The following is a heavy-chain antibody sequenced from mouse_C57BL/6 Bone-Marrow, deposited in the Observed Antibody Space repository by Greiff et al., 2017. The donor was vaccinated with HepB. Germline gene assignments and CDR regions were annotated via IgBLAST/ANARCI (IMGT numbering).Heavy chain of an antibody. CDR1: GFNIKDDY. Sequence: EVQLQQSGAELVRPGASVKLSCTASGFNIKDDYMHWVKQRPEQGLEWIGWIDPENGDTEYASKFQGKATITADTSSNTAYLQLSSLTSEDTAFYYCTSNPLYYYGSSYWYFDVWGTGTTVTVSS. V-gene: IGHV14-4*01. J-gene: IGHJ1*03. D-gene: IGHD1-1*01. CDR3: TSNPLYYYGSSYWYFDV. CDR2: IDPENGDT.